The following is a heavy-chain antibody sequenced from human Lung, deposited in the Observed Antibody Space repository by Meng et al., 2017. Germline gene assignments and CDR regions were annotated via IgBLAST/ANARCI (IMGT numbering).Heavy chain of an antibody. CDR2: ISWDGGFT. J-gene: IGHJ4*02. V-gene: IGHV3-43D*03. D-gene: IGHD4-17*01. Sequence: GGSLRLSCAASGFMFDNYAIHWVRQPPGKGLEWVSLISWDGGFTNYAEAVKGRFTISRDNSKNSLYLQMHSLRVEDTAVYYCAKDVSSFGDSGDGLEYYFEYWGQGTLVTVSS. CDR1: GFMFDNYA. CDR3: AKDVSSFGDSGDGLEYYFEY.